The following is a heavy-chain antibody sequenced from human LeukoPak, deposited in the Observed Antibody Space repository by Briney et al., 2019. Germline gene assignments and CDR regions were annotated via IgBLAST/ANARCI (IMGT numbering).Heavy chain of an antibody. D-gene: IGHD3-10*01. CDR3: TKHSGYYANSQGEYFQH. J-gene: IGHJ1*01. CDR2: ISGRGDST. V-gene: IGHV3-23*01. Sequence: GGSLRLSCAASEFPFSTYAMSWVRQAPGKGLEWVSGISGRGDSTDQADPVKGRFTISRDNSNNTLYLQMNSLRVEDTAVYYCTKHSGYYANSQGEYFQHWGQGTLVTVSS. CDR1: EFPFSTYA.